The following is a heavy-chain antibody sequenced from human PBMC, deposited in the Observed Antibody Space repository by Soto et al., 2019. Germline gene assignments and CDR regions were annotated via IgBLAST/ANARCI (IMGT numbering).Heavy chain of an antibody. J-gene: IGHJ4*02. Sequence: QVQLVESGGGVVQPGRSLRLSCAASGFTFSAFGMHWVRQAPGKGLEWVAVISNDGNSEHYADSVKGRFTISRDNSKNTFYVQMTSLSVEDTAVYYWAKTITTVGVSSTGRGALLDNWGQGILVSVSS. V-gene: IGHV3-30*18. CDR1: GFTFSAFG. CDR3: AKTITTVGVSSTGRGALLDN. CDR2: ISNDGNSE. D-gene: IGHD3-3*01.